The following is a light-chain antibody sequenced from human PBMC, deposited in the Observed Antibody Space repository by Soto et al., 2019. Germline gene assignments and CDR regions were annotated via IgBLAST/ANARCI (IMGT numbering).Light chain of an antibody. J-gene: IGKJ2*01. V-gene: IGKV3-20*01. CDR1: QSVSSSY. Sequence: EIVLTQSPGTLSLSPGERATLSCRASQSVSSSYLAWYQQTPGQAPRLLIYGASSRATGIPDRFSGSGYGTGFPLTISRLEPEDFVVYYCQQYGSTPPMYTFGQGTKLESK. CDR2: GAS. CDR3: QQYGSTPPMYT.